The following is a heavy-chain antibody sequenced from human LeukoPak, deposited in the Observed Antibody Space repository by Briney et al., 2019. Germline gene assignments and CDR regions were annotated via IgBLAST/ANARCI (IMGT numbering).Heavy chain of an antibody. CDR1: GFTFSSYA. V-gene: IGHV3-23*01. D-gene: IGHD6-19*01. Sequence: GGSLRLSCTASGFTFSSYAMSWVRQAPGKGLEWVSAISGSGGSTYYADSVKGRFTISRDNSKNTLYLQMNSLRAEDTAVYYCAKDSGWYNYGMDVWGQGTTVTVSS. J-gene: IGHJ6*02. CDR3: AKDSGWYNYGMDV. CDR2: ISGSGGST.